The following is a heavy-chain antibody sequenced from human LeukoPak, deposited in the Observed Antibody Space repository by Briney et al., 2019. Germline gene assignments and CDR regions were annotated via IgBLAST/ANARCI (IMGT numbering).Heavy chain of an antibody. Sequence: PGRSLRLSCAASGFTFSSYAMHWVREAPGKGLVWVAVISYDGSNKYYADSVKGRFTISRDNSKNTLYLQMNSLRAEDTAVYYCARGYLIVVPLDYWGQGTLVTVSS. V-gene: IGHV3-30-3*01. D-gene: IGHD3-22*01. CDR2: ISYDGSNK. CDR1: GFTFSSYA. J-gene: IGHJ4*02. CDR3: ARGYLIVVPLDY.